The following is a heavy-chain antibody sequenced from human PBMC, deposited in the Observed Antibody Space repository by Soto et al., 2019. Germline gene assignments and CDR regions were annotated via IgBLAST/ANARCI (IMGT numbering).Heavy chain of an antibody. D-gene: IGHD4-17*01. CDR3: AKVLGYGGNYDAFDI. CDR2: ISWNSGSI. Sequence: EVQLVESGGGLVQPGRSLRLSCAASGFTFDDYAMHWVRQAPGKGLEWVSGISWNSGSIGYADSVKGRFTISRDNAKNSLYLQMNSLRAEDTALYYCAKVLGYGGNYDAFDIRGQGTMVTVSS. J-gene: IGHJ3*02. CDR1: GFTFDDYA. V-gene: IGHV3-9*01.